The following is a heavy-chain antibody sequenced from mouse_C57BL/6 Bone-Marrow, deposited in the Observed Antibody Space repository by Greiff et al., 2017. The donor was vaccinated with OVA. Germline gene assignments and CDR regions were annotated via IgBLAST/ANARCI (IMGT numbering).Heavy chain of an antibody. CDR1: GYTFTDYY. D-gene: IGHD3-2*01. V-gene: IGHV1-26*01. Sequence: EVQLQQSGPELVKPGASVKISCKASGYTFTDYYMNWVKQSHGKSLEWIGDINPNNGGTSYNQKFKGKATLTVDKSSSTAYMELRSLTSEDSAVYSCARDSLYYFDYWGQGTTLTVSS. CDR3: ARDSLYYFDY. CDR2: INPNNGGT. J-gene: IGHJ2*01.